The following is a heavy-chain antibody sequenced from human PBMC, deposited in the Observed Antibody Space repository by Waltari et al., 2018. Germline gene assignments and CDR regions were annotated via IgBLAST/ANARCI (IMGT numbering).Heavy chain of an antibody. CDR2: MNPNSGNK. CDR3: ARGSGYYDSSGYYWYFDL. D-gene: IGHD3-22*01. Sequence: QVQLVQSGAEVKKPGASVKVSCKASGYTFTSYDINWVRQATGQGLEWMGWMNPNSGNKGYAQKFQGRVTMTRNTSISTAYMELSSLRSEDTAVYYCARGSGYYDSSGYYWYFDLWGRGTLVTVSS. CDR1: GYTFTSYD. J-gene: IGHJ2*01. V-gene: IGHV1-8*01.